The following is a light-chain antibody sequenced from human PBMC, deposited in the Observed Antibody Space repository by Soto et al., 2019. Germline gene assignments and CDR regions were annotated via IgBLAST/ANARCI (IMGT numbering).Light chain of an antibody. CDR3: QQRSVWPIT. J-gene: IGKJ5*01. CDR1: QNIGTS. V-gene: IGKV3-11*01. Sequence: EIVWTQYPATLSLSPGERSTRSCMAGQNIGTSLVWSQQKPGQSARLLIYDASHRATGVPARFSGSGSGTDFTLTISGLEPEDFAVYYCQQRSVWPITVGQGTRLEIK. CDR2: DAS.